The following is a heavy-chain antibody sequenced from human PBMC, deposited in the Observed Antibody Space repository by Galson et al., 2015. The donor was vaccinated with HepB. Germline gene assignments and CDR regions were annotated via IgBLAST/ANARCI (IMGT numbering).Heavy chain of an antibody. CDR3: ANYDILTGYYGFDY. CDR1: GFTFSSYG. D-gene: IGHD3-9*01. V-gene: IGHV3-30*02. J-gene: IGHJ4*02. CDR2: IRYDGSNK. Sequence: SLRLSCAASGFTFSSYGMHWVRQAPGKGLEWVAFIRYDGSNKYYADSVKGRFTISRDNSKNTLYLQMNSLRAEDTAVYYCANYDILTGYYGFDYWGQGTLVTVSS.